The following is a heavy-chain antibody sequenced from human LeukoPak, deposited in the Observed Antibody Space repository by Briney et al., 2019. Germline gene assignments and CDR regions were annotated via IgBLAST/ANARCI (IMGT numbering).Heavy chain of an antibody. V-gene: IGHV3-49*04. Sequence: GGSLRLSCTASGFTFGDYAMSWVRHAPGKGLEWVGFIRSKAYGGTTEYAASVKGRFTISRDDSKSIAYLQMNSLKTEDTAVYYCTRDPEDGMDVWGQGTTVTVSS. J-gene: IGHJ6*02. D-gene: IGHD1-14*01. CDR3: TRDPEDGMDV. CDR1: GFTFGDYA. CDR2: IRSKAYGGTT.